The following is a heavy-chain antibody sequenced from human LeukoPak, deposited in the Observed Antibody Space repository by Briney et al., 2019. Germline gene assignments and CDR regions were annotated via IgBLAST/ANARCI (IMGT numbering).Heavy chain of an antibody. CDR3: ARQGVVIFDY. CDR1: GHSFTIYW. Sequence: GESLKISCQGSGHSFTIYWIGWVRQIPGKGLEWMGIIYPGDSDTRYSPSFQGQVTISADKSISTAYLQWSSLKASDTAMYYCARQGVVIFDYWGQGTLVTVSS. J-gene: IGHJ4*02. CDR2: IYPGDSDT. D-gene: IGHD3-3*01. V-gene: IGHV5-51*01.